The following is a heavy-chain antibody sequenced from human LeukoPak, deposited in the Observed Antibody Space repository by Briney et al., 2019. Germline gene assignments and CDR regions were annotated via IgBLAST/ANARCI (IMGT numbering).Heavy chain of an antibody. Sequence: SSETLSLTCTVSGGSISSYYWSWIRQPAGKGLEWIGRIYTSGSTNYNPSLKSRVTISVDKSKNQFSLKLSSVTAADTAVYYCASVEMATYAFDIWGQGTMVTVSS. CDR1: GGSISSYY. D-gene: IGHD5-24*01. J-gene: IGHJ3*02. CDR2: IYTSGST. CDR3: ASVEMATYAFDI. V-gene: IGHV4-4*07.